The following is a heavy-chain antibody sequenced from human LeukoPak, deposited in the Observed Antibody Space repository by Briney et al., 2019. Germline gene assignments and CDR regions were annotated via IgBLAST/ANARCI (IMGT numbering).Heavy chain of an antibody. J-gene: IGHJ4*02. Sequence: SETLSLTCAVSGGSISSSNWWSWVRQPPGKGLEWIGEIYHSGSTNYNPSLKSRVTISVDTSKNQFSLKLSSVTAADTAVYYCARRKSYYDSSGYYPPTPRPFDYWGQGTLVTVSS. CDR1: GGSISSSNW. D-gene: IGHD3-22*01. CDR3: ARRKSYYDSSGYYPPTPRPFDY. V-gene: IGHV4-4*02. CDR2: IYHSGST.